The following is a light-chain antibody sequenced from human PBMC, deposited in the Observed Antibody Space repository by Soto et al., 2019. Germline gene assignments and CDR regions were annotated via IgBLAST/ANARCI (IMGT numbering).Light chain of an antibody. J-gene: IGKJ4*01. CDR3: QRYYTAPVA. V-gene: IGKV1-27*01. Sequence: DFQMTQSPTSLTASVGDRVTITCRTSQSFSTYLAWYQXXXGXVXXXXXXXXXXLXSGVPSRFSGSRYGPEFTLTISNLQHEDVATCYCQRYYTAPVAFGGGTK. CDR2: XXX. CDR1: QSFSTY.